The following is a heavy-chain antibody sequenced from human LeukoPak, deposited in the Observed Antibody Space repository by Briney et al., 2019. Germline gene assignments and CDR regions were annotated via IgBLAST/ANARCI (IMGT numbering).Heavy chain of an antibody. D-gene: IGHD5-18*01. CDR2: IYHSGRT. CDR1: GYSISSGYY. Sequence: LETLSLACTVSGYSISSGYYWGWIRQPPGKGLEWIGSIYHSGRTFYNPSLKSRVTISVDTSKNQFSLKLTSVTAADTAVYYCARVVEGHSYGLGYWGQGTLVTVSS. V-gene: IGHV4-38-2*02. J-gene: IGHJ4*02. CDR3: ARVVEGHSYGLGY.